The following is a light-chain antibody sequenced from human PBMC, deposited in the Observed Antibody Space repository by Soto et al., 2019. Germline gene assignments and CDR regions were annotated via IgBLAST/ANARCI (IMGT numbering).Light chain of an antibody. J-gene: IGLJ1*01. CDR2: EVS. Sequence: QSALTQPASVSGSPGQSITISCTGTRSDVGGYEYVSWYQQHPGKAPKLMIYEVSRRPSGVSNRFSGSKSGRTASMTISGLQAGDEADYYCTSYNSTFTYVFGTGTKVTVL. V-gene: IGLV2-14*01. CDR3: TSYNSTFTYV. CDR1: RSDVGGYEY.